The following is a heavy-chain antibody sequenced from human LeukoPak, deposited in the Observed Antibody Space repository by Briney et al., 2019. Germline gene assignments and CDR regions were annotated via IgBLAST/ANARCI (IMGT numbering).Heavy chain of an antibody. CDR2: INTNTGKP. D-gene: IGHD3-22*01. J-gene: IGHJ4*02. Sequence: ASVKVSCRASGYGFTSYAMNWVRQAPGQGLEWMGWINTNTGKPTYAQGLTGRFVFSLDTSVNTAYLQISSLRAEDTAVYYCARDLGGYYDSSAYYDYWGQGTLVTVSS. CDR1: GYGFTSYA. V-gene: IGHV7-4-1*02. CDR3: ARDLGGYYDSSAYYDY.